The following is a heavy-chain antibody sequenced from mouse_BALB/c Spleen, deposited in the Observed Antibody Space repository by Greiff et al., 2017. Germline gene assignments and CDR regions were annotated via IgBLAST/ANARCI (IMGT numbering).Heavy chain of an antibody. CDR3: ARPADGAWCAY. J-gene: IGHJ3*01. Sequence: VQLQQSGAELVKPGASVKLSCTASGFNIKDTYMHWVKQRPEQGLEWIGRIDPANGNTKYDPKFQGKATITADTSSNTAYLQLSSLTSEDTAVYYCARPADGAWCAYWGQGTLVTVSA. CDR1: GFNIKDTY. CDR2: IDPANGNT. V-gene: IGHV14-3*02.